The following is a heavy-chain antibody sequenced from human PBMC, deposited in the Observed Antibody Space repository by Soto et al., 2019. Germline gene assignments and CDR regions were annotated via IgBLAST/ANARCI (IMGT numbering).Heavy chain of an antibody. CDR2: MNPNSGNT. D-gene: IGHD6-19*01. CDR3: ARTPTQWLVPYFDY. V-gene: IGHV1-8*01. Sequence: QVPLVQSGAEVKKPGASVKVSCKASGYTFTSYDINWVRQATGQGLEWMGWMNPNSGNTGYAQKFQGRVTMTRNTSISTAYMELSSLRSEDTAVYYCARTPTQWLVPYFDYWGQGTLVTVSS. J-gene: IGHJ4*02. CDR1: GYTFTSYD.